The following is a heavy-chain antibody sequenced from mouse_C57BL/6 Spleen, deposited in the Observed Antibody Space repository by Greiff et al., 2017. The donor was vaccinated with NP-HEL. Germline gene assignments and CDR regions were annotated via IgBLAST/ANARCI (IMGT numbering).Heavy chain of an antibody. J-gene: IGHJ1*03. CDR1: GYAFSSSW. V-gene: IGHV1-82*01. CDR2: IYPGDGDT. Sequence: VKLMESGPELVKPGASVKISCKASGYAFSSSWMNWVKQRPGKGLEWIGRIYPGDGDTNYNGKFKGKATLTADKSSSTAYMQRSSLPSEDSAVYFCARAVTTVVARWYFDVWGTGTTVTVSS. CDR3: ARAVTTVVARWYFDV. D-gene: IGHD1-1*01.